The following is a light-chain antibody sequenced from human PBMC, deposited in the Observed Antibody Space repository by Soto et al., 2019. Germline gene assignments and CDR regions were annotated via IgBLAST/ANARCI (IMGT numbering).Light chain of an antibody. CDR3: QLYKELRIT. V-gene: IGKV3D-15*01. CDR2: GAS. CDR1: QGIGST. Sequence: QSPSTLSVPPKEGATLPCRASQGIGSTLAWYQQKPGQTPRLLVYGASSRATGIPDRFSGSGSGTDFTLTACCLQPEDFAVYYCQLYKELRIT. J-gene: IGKJ5*01.